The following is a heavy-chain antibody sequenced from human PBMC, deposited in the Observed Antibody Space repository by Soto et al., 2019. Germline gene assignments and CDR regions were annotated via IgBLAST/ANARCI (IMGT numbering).Heavy chain of an antibody. Sequence: ASVKVSCKASGYTFTGYYMHWVRQAPGQGLEWMGWINPNSGGTNYAQKFQGRVTMTRDTSISTAYMELSRPRSDDTAVYYCARSGWTRAFGMDVWGQGTTVTVS. D-gene: IGHD6-25*01. CDR2: INPNSGGT. CDR1: GYTFTGYY. V-gene: IGHV1-2*02. CDR3: ARSGWTRAFGMDV. J-gene: IGHJ6*02.